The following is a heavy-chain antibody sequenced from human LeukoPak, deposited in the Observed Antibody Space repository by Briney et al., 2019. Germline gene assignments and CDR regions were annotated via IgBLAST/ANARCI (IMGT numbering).Heavy chain of an antibody. D-gene: IGHD5-18*01. CDR3: ARSLRGCSYGS. CDR2: IKQDGSEE. V-gene: IGHV3-7*01. J-gene: IGHJ4*02. Sequence: GGSLRLSCAASGFTFSNYWMSWVRQAPGKGLEWVANIKQDGSEEYYVDSVKGRFTISRDNAKNSLYLQMNSMRAEDTAVYYCARSLRGCSYGSGGQGTLVTVSS. CDR1: GFTFSNYW.